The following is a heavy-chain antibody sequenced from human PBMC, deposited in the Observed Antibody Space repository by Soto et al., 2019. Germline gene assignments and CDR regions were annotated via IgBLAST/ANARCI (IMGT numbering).Heavy chain of an antibody. CDR2: INPNGGST. Sequence: QAHLVQSGAEVKIPGASVKVSSRASAYNLTNNYIHWGKRAPGQGLEGMGIINPNGGSTTYAQKFQGRVTLTRDTSTSTVYMDLSSLTSEDTAIYYCARDGWFSALRIPFGMDVWGQGTTVTVSS. V-gene: IGHV1-46*01. J-gene: IGHJ6*02. CDR3: ARDGWFSALRIPFGMDV. D-gene: IGHD3-3*01. CDR1: AYNLTNNY.